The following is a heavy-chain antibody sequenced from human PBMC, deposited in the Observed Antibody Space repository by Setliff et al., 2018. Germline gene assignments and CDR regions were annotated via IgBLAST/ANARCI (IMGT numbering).Heavy chain of an antibody. D-gene: IGHD2-15*01. V-gene: IGHV1-69*13. CDR3: ATPRSGIIDAFDI. J-gene: IGHJ3*02. CDR2: IIPIFGTA. Sequence: SVKVSCKASGGTFSSYAISWVRQAPGRGLEWMGGIIPIFGTANYAQKFQGRVTITADESTSTAYMELSSLRSEDTAVYYCATPRSGIIDAFDIWGQGTMVTVSS. CDR1: GGTFSSYA.